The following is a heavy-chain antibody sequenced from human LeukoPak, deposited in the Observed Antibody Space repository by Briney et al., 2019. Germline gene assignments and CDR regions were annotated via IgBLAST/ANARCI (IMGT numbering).Heavy chain of an antibody. J-gene: IGHJ4*02. Sequence: GGSLRLSCTASGFTFSSYWMTWVRQAPGKGLEWVSAISGSGGSTYYADSVKGRFTISRDNSKNTLYLQMNSLRAEDTAVYYCAKTERHWELLRSLDYWGQGTLVTVSS. D-gene: IGHD1-26*01. CDR2: ISGSGGST. CDR3: AKTERHWELLRSLDY. V-gene: IGHV3-23*01. CDR1: GFTFSSYW.